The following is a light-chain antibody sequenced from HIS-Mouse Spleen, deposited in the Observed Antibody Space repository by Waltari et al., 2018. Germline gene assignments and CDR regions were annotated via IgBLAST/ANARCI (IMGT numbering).Light chain of an antibody. V-gene: IGKV1-8*01. CDR1: QGISSY. J-gene: IGKJ4*01. Sequence: AIRMTQSPSSLSASTGDRVTITCRASQGISSYLAWYQQKPGKAPKLLIYAASTLQSGVPSRFSGSGSRTDFTLTISCLQSEDSATYYCQQYYSYPLTFGGGTKVEIK. CDR3: QQYYSYPLT. CDR2: AAS.